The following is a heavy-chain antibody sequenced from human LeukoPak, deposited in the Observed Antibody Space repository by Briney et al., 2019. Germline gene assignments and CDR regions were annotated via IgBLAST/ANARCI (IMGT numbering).Heavy chain of an antibody. CDR3: ARERSPKCSGGSCYLDC. CDR2: ISSSSTYI. D-gene: IGHD2-15*01. J-gene: IGHJ4*02. CDR1: GFTFSSNW. V-gene: IGHV3-21*01. Sequence: GGSLRLSCEVSGFTFSSNWMSWVRQAPGKGLEWVSSISSSSTYIYYADSVKGRFTISRDNAKSSLYLQMNSLRAEDTAVYYCARERSPKCSGGSCYLDCWGQGTLVTVSS.